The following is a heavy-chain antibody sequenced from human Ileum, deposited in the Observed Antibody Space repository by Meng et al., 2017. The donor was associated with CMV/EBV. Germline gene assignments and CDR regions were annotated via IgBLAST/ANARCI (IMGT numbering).Heavy chain of an antibody. CDR2: FIPVSGSP. J-gene: IGHJ3*02. CDR1: GYTFTSYG. CDR3: ASQTAIFVVLGVYDAFDI. D-gene: IGHD2-8*01. V-gene: IGHV1-69*05. Sequence: SVKVSCKASGYTFTSYGISWVRQAPGQGLEWMGGFIPVSGSPHYAQKFQGRLTITTDESASTAYMELGSLRSDDTAVYYCASQTAIFVVLGVYDAFDIWGQGTRVTVSS.